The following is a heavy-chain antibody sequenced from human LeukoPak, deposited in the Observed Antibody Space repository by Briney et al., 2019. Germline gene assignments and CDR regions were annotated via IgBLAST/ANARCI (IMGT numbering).Heavy chain of an antibody. V-gene: IGHV1-18*01. J-gene: IGHJ4*02. D-gene: IGHD2-15*01. CDR1: GYTFISYG. CDR3: ARENFPTIRGYCTGGSCALDF. CDR2: ISGYNGKA. Sequence: ASVKVSCKASGYTFISYGISWVRQAPGQGLEWMGWISGYNGKANYAQKLQGRVTMTTDTSTSTAYMELRSLRSDDTAVYYCARENFPTIRGYCTGGSCALDFWGQGTLVTVSS.